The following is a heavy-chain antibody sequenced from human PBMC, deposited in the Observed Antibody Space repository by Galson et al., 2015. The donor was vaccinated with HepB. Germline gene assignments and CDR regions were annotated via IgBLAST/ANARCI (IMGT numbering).Heavy chain of an antibody. V-gene: IGHV3-30*18. Sequence: SLRLSCAASGFTFSSYGMHWVRQAPGKGLEWVAAILYDGSDKYYVDSVKGRFTISRDNSKSTLYLQMNSLRAEDTAVYYCAKGGCGNINCYVNVWGQGSLVSVSS. CDR2: ILYDGSDK. CDR3: AKGGCGNINCYVNV. D-gene: IGHD2-2*01. J-gene: IGHJ4*02. CDR1: GFTFSSYG.